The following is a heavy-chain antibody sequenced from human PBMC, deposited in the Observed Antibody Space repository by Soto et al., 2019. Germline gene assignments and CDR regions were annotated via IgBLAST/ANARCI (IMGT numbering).Heavy chain of an antibody. V-gene: IGHV4-31*03. J-gene: IGHJ4*02. Sequence: PSETLSLTCTVSGGSISSGGYYWSWIRQHPGKGLEWIGYIYYSGSTYYNPSLKSRVTISVDTSKNQFSLKLSSVTAADTAVYYCARLTVVTATIDYWGQGTLVTVSS. CDR3: ARLTVVTATIDY. CDR1: GGSISSGGYY. CDR2: IYYSGST. D-gene: IGHD2-21*02.